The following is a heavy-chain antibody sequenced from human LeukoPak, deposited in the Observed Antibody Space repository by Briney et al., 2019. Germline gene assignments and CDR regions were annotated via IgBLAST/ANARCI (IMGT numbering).Heavy chain of an antibody. D-gene: IGHD1-26*01. CDR1: GFTFSSYW. CDR2: INTDGTTT. V-gene: IGHV3-74*01. Sequence: GGSLRLPCAASGFTFSSYWMHWVRQPPGKGLVWVSRINTDGTTTSYADSVKGRFTISRDNAKNTLYLQMNSLRAEDTAVYYCARPSGTYPWFDPWGQGTLVTVSS. CDR3: ARPSGTYPWFDP. J-gene: IGHJ5*02.